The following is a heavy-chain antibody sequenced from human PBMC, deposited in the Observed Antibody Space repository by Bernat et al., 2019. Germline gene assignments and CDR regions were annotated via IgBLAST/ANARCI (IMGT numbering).Heavy chain of an antibody. CDR2: IYYSGST. Sequence: QVQLQESGPGLVKPSQTLSLTCTVSGGSISSGCYYWSWIRQHPGKGLEWIGYIYYSGSTYYNPSLKSRVTISVDTSKNQFSRKLSSVTAADTAVYYCARGMRLGYCSSTSCYSWFDPWGQGTLVTVSS. D-gene: IGHD2-2*01. CDR1: GGSISSGCYY. CDR3: ARGMRLGYCSSTSCYSWFDP. V-gene: IGHV4-31*03. J-gene: IGHJ5*02.